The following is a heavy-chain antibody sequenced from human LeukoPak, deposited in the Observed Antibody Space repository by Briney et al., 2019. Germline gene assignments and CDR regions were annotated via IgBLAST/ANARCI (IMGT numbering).Heavy chain of an antibody. D-gene: IGHD3-10*01. CDR2: INHSGST. Sequence: PSETLSLTCAVYGGSFSGYHWSWIRQPPGKGLEWIGEINHSGSTNYNPSLKSRVTISVDTSKNQFSLKLSSVTAADTAVYYCARGKAMVRGVISYYYYYGMDVWGQGTTVTVSS. CDR3: ARGKAMVRGVISYYYYYGMDV. V-gene: IGHV4-34*01. J-gene: IGHJ6*02. CDR1: GGSFSGYH.